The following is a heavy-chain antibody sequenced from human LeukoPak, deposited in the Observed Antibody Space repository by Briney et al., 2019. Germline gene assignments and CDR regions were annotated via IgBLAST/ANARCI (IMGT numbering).Heavy chain of an antibody. CDR3: ARQPYSSSWYLKWFDP. CDR1: GYTFTSYD. D-gene: IGHD6-13*01. J-gene: IGHJ5*02. V-gene: IGHV1-8*01. Sequence: GSVNVSCTASGYTFTSYDINWVRQATGQGLEWMGWMNPNSGNTGYAQKFQGRVTMTRNTSISTAYMELSSLRSEDTAVYYCARQPYSSSWYLKWFDPWGQGTLVTVSS. CDR2: MNPNSGNT.